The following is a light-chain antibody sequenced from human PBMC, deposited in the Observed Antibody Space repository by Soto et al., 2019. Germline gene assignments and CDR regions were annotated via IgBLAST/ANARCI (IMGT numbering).Light chain of an antibody. J-gene: IGLJ2*01. CDR1: SSDVGAYNH. Sequence: QSALTQPASVSGSPGQSINISCTGTSSDVGAYNHVSWYLQHPGKAPKLLIYDVSNRPSGVSNRFSGSKSGNTASLTISGLQAEDEADYYCTSYTSSSTVVFGGGTKLTVL. CDR2: DVS. V-gene: IGLV2-14*01. CDR3: TSYTSSSTVV.